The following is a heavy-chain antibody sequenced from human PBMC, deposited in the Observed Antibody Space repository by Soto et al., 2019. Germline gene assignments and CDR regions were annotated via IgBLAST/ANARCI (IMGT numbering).Heavy chain of an antibody. D-gene: IGHD1-26*01. CDR3: ARSAVGATKSGFDS. CDR1: GDSINNGGHY. J-gene: IGHJ4*02. CDR2: IYYSVTT. V-gene: IGHV4-31*03. Sequence: QVQLQASGPGLVKPSQTLSLTCNVSGDSINNGGHYWSWIRQPPGKGLEWIGFIYYSVTTYYNPSLKSRVTMSVHTSKIPFSLKLNSVTAADTAVYYCARSAVGATKSGFDSWGQGTLVTVSS.